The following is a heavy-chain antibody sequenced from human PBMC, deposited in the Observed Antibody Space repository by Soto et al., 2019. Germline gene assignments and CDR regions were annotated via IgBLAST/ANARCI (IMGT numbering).Heavy chain of an antibody. Sequence: GGSLRLSCAASGFDFTHTWMNWVRQAPGKGLEWVGRIRSQVHAGITEYAAPVKGRFSVSRDDPKNTVYLQMDSLKTEDTAAYYCTAESMVATSSWTFDIWGHGTMVTVSS. V-gene: IGHV3-15*07. CDR2: IRSQVHAGIT. CDR3: TAESMVATSSWTFDI. CDR1: GFDFTHTW. D-gene: IGHD5-12*01. J-gene: IGHJ3*02.